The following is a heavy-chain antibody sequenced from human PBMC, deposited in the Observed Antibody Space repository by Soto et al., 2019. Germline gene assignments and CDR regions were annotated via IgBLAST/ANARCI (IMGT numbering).Heavy chain of an antibody. J-gene: IGHJ4*02. CDR3: ARGGGYYYDSSGPFDY. CDR2: IKQDGSEK. Sequence: VQLVESGGGLVQPGGSLRLSCAASGFTFSSYWMSWVRQAPGKGLEWVANIKQDGSEKYYVDSVKGRFTISRDNAKNSLYLQMNSLRAEDTAVYYCARGGGYYYDSSGPFDYWGQGTLVTVSS. CDR1: GFTFSSYW. V-gene: IGHV3-7*03. D-gene: IGHD3-22*01.